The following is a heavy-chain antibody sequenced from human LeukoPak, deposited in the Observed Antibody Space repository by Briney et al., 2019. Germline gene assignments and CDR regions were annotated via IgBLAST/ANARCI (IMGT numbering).Heavy chain of an antibody. Sequence: GGSLRLSCAASGFTFSTSGMHWVRQAPGKGLEWVAVIWYDGSYKYYADSVKGRFTISRDNSKGTLYLQMNSLRDEDTAVYYCAKDSAGGLGTNFDYWGQGTLVTVSS. CDR1: GFTFSTSG. J-gene: IGHJ4*02. CDR3: AKDSAGGLGTNFDY. CDR2: IWYDGSYK. V-gene: IGHV3-33*06. D-gene: IGHD7-27*01.